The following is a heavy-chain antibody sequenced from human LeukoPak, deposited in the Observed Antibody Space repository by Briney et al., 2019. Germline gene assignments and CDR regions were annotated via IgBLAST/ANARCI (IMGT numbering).Heavy chain of an antibody. J-gene: IGHJ4*02. V-gene: IGHV4-4*02. CDR1: GGSISSSNW. CDR3: ARSHYYDSSGYYYRIDY. D-gene: IGHD3-22*01. Sequence: PSGTLSLTCAVSGGSISSSNWWSWVRQPPGKGLEWIGEIYHSGSTNYNPSLKSRVTISVDTSKNQFSLKLSSVTAADTAVYYCARSHYYDSSGYYYRIDYWGQGTLVTVSS. CDR2: IYHSGST.